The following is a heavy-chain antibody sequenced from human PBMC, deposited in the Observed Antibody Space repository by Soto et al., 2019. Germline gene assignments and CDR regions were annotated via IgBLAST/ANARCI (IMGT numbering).Heavy chain of an antibody. CDR1: GFTLSGYA. J-gene: IGHJ6*03. CDR3: ARRSRPYFYYMDF. V-gene: IGHV3-64*01. Sequence: EVQLAESGGGLAQPGGSLRLSCAASGFTLSGYAMDLVRQAPWKGLEYVSGISSNGVGTYYVNSVQGRFTISRDNSKNTVYLKMVSLKPEDMAVYYCARRSRPYFYYMDFWGKGTTVTVS. D-gene: IGHD6-6*01. CDR2: ISSNGVGT.